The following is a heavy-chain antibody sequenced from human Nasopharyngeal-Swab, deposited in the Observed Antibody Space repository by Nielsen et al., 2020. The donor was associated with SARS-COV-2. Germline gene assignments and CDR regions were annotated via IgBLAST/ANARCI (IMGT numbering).Heavy chain of an antibody. CDR3: ARGQGEY. Sequence: GSLRLSCAASGFTFSRDWIHWVRQAPGKGLEYLSAVSGDGVTTHYADSLKGRFTISRDNSKNTVHLQMSSLRAEDTAVYYCARGQGEYWGQGTLVTVSS. V-gene: IGHV3-64*02. CDR1: GFTFSRDW. D-gene: IGHD1-26*01. CDR2: VSGDGVTT. J-gene: IGHJ4*02.